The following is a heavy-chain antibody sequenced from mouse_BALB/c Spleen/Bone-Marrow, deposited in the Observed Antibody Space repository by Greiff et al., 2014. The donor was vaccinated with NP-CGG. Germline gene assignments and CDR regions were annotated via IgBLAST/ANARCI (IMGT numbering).Heavy chain of an antibody. Sequence: VQLKESGPELVKPGASVKISCKASGYSFTGYYMHWVKQSHVKSLEWIGRINPYNGATSYNQNFKDKASLTVDKSSSTAYMELHSLTSEDSAVYYCARGDCPYAMDYWGQGTSVTVSS. V-gene: IGHV1-31*01. CDR1: GYSFTGYY. CDR3: ARGDCPYAMDY. J-gene: IGHJ4*01. CDR2: INPYNGAT.